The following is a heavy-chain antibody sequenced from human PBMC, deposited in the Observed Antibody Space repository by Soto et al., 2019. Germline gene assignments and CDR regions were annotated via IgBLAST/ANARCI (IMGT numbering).Heavy chain of an antibody. CDR3: ARAPRRYYYDSSGPSDAFDI. CDR2: IYYSGST. CDR1: GGSISSYY. V-gene: IGHV4-59*01. Sequence: PSETLSLTCTVSGGSISSYYWSWIRQPPGKGLEWIGYIYYSGSTNYNPSLKSRVTISVDTSKNQFSLKLSSVTAADTAVYYCARAPRRYYYDSSGPSDAFDIWGQGTMVTVSS. D-gene: IGHD3-22*01. J-gene: IGHJ3*02.